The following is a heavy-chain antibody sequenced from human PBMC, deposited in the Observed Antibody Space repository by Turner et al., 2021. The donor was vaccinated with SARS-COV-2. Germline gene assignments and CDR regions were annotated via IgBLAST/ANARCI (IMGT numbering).Heavy chain of an antibody. D-gene: IGHD3-16*01. J-gene: IGHJ4*02. V-gene: IGHV4-39*01. Sequence: QLQLQESGPGVVKPSGTLSLTCSVSGDSIRRTNFYWGWIRQPPGRGVEWIGSLYSIESTYYNSSLKSRLTLSVDTSTNQISLRLTSVTAADTAVYYCARHLGGPHSENVLHYFDSWGQGILVTVSS. CDR2: LYSIEST. CDR1: GDSIRRTNFY. CDR3: ARHLGGPHSENVLHYFDS.